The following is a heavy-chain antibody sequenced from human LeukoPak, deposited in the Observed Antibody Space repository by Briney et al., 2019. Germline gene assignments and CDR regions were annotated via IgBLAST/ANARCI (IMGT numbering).Heavy chain of an antibody. CDR3: ARDSSDYFKPFDY. CDR1: VYTFTDYY. CDR2: INPNSGGT. Sequence: ASVKVSCKASVYTFTDYYIHWVRHAPGQGLQWMGWINPNSGGTNYAQNFQGRVTMTRDTSISTAYMELRRLRSDDTAVYFCARDSSDYFKPFDYWGQGTLVTVSS. D-gene: IGHD3-22*01. J-gene: IGHJ4*02. V-gene: IGHV1-2*02.